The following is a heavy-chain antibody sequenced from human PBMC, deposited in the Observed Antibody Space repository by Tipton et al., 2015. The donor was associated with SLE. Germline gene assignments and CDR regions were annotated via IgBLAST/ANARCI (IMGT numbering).Heavy chain of an antibody. CDR1: GYTFKKYF. CDR3: ARETTRTRDGMDV. Sequence: QSGPEVKKPGASVKISCKASGYTFKKYFMHWVRQAPGQGLEWMGWMNPSGNTVYAQKFQGRVTMTRDTSISTAYMELSSLRSEDTAVYFCARETTRTRDGMDVWGQGTTVIVSS. J-gene: IGHJ6*02. V-gene: IGHV1-8*01. CDR2: MNPSGNT. D-gene: IGHD1-1*01.